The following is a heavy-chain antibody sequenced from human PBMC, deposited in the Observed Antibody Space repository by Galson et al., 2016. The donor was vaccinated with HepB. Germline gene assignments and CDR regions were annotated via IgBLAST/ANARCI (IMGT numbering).Heavy chain of an antibody. V-gene: IGHV3-30-3*01. CDR3: ARALTGIVATGGH. CDR2: ISFDETTK. J-gene: IGHJ4*02. D-gene: IGHD5-12*01. Sequence: SLRLSCAASGFTFSSYTMHWVRQAPGTGLEWVALISFDETTKYYADSAKGRFTIARDNSQNKLFLQRNSLRGDDTAMYYCARALTGIVATGGHWGQGALVIVSS. CDR1: GFTFSSYT.